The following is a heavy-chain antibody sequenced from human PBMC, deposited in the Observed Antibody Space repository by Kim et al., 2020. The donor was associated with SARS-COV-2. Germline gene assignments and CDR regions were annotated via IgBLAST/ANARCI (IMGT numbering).Heavy chain of an antibody. Sequence: SETLSLTCTVSGGSISSSSYYWGWIRQPPGKGLEWIGSIYYSGSTYYNPSLKSRVTISVDTYKNQFSLKLSSVTAADTAVYYCARHAYYYDSSGYYYDYWGQGTLVTVSS. D-gene: IGHD3-22*01. CDR1: GGSISSSSYY. CDR3: ARHAYYYDSSGYYYDY. V-gene: IGHV4-39*01. J-gene: IGHJ4*02. CDR2: IYYSGST.